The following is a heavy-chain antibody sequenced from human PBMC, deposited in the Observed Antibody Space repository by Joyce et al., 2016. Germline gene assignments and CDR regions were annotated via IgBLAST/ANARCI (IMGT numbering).Heavy chain of an antibody. J-gene: IGHJ4*02. CDR1: GLTVSNNY. V-gene: IGHV3-53*01. Sequence: EVQLVESGGGWIQPGGSLRLACADSGLTVSNNYMTWVCQAPGEGLEWISFIYSGGDTYYADSVKGRFTISRDKNTLYLQMNSLGVEDTAVYYCARVPGFHWGQGTLVTVSS. CDR3: ARVPGFH. CDR2: IYSGGDT.